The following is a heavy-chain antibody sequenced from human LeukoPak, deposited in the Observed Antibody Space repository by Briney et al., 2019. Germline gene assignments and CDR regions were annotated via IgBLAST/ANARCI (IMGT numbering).Heavy chain of an antibody. J-gene: IGHJ4*02. D-gene: IGHD3-3*01. CDR1: GGSISSSDW. CDR2: IYHSGST. Sequence: SETLSLTCAVSGGSISSSDWWSWVRQPPGKGLVWIGEIYHSGSTNYNPSLKSRVTISVDKSKNQFSLKLSSVTAADTAVYYCARAGGATLTYYDFWSGYYTVDYWGQGTLVTASS. CDR3: ARAGGATLTYYDFWSGYYTVDY. V-gene: IGHV4-4*02.